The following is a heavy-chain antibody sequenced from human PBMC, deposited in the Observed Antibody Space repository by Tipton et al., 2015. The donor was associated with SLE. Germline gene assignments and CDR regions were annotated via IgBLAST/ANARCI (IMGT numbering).Heavy chain of an antibody. V-gene: IGHV1-18*01. J-gene: IGHJ4*02. CDR3: ARDLSGWYDWDY. D-gene: IGHD6-19*01. CDR2: ISAYNGNT. CDR1: GYSFTTYG. Sequence: QLVQSGAEVMRPGASVEVSCKASGYSFTTYGISWVRQAPGQGLEWMGWISAYNGNTNYAQKLQDRVTMTTDASTSTAYMELRSLRSDDTAVYYCARDLSGWYDWDYWGQGTLVTVSS.